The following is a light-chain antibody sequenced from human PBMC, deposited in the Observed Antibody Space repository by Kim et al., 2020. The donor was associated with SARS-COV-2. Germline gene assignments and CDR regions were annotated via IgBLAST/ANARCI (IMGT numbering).Light chain of an antibody. CDR3: QQYNNWPFT. CDR1: QSVSSN. J-gene: IGKJ3*01. Sequence: GSPGERATLSCRASQSVSSNLAWYQQKPGQAPRLLIYGASTRATGIPARFSGSGSGTEFTLTISSLHSEDFAVYYCQQYNNWPFTFGPGTKVDIK. V-gene: IGKV3-15*01. CDR2: GAS.